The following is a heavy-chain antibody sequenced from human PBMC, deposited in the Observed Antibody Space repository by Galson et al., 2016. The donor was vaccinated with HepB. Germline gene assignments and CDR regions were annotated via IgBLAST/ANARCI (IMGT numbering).Heavy chain of an antibody. Sequence: SLRLSCAASGFTFSTYHMNWVRQAPGMGLEWISYISPDSSAMVYADSVKGRFTISRDNAKNSLYLQMNSLKDEDTAVYYCVARGRSDIEISEDNWFGHWGQGTLVTVSS. V-gene: IGHV3-48*02. D-gene: IGHD2-15*01. CDR2: ISPDSSAM. CDR3: VARGRSDIEISEDNWFGH. J-gene: IGHJ5*02. CDR1: GFTFSTYH.